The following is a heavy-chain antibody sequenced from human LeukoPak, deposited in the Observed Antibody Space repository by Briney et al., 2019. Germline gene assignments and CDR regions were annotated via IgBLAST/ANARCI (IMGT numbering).Heavy chain of an antibody. J-gene: IGHJ6*03. CDR3: ARIARLDYYYYYMDV. D-gene: IGHD6-25*01. Sequence: PSETLSLTCTVSGGSISSYYWSWIRQPPGKGLDWIGYIYYSGSTNYNPSLKSRVTISVDTSKNQFSLKLSSMTAADTAVYYCARIARLDYYYYYMDVWGKGTTVTVSS. CDR1: GGSISSYY. CDR2: IYYSGST. V-gene: IGHV4-59*01.